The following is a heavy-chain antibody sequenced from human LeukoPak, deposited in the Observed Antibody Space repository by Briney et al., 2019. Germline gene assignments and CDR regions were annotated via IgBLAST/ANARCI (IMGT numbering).Heavy chain of an antibody. V-gene: IGHV1-69*04. Sequence: ASVKVSCKASGGTFSSYAISWVRQAPGQGLEWMGRIIPILGIANYAQKFQGRVTITADKSTSTAYMELSSLRSEDTAVYYCATDPSYYDSSGYGNYWGQGTLVTVSS. CDR2: IIPILGIA. CDR1: GGTFSSYA. D-gene: IGHD3-22*01. CDR3: ATDPSYYDSSGYGNY. J-gene: IGHJ4*02.